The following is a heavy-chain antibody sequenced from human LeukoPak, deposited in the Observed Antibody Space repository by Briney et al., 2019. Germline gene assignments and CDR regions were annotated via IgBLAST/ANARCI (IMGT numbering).Heavy chain of an antibody. D-gene: IGHD3/OR15-3a*01. V-gene: IGHV1-2*02. J-gene: IGHJ6*02. CDR2: INPNSGGT. Sequence: ASVKVSCKASGYTFTGYYMHWVRQAPGQGLEWMGWINPNSGGTNYAQKFQGRVTMTRDTSISTAYMELSRLRSDDTAVYYCERGLTYYYYGMDVWGQGTTVTVSS. CDR1: GYTFTGYY. CDR3: ERGLTYYYYGMDV.